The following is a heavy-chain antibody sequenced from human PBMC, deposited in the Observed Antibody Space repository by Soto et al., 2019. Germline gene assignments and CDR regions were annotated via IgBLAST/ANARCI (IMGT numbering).Heavy chain of an antibody. Sequence: GGSLRLSCAASGFTFSSYSMNRVRQAPGKGLEWVSYISSSSSTIYYADSAKGRFTISRDNAKNSLYLQMNSLRDEDTAVYYCARDLGYCSSTGCYYGMDVWGQGTTVTVSS. CDR1: GFTFSSYS. J-gene: IGHJ6*02. CDR2: ISSSSSTI. V-gene: IGHV3-48*02. CDR3: ARDLGYCSSTGCYYGMDV. D-gene: IGHD2-2*01.